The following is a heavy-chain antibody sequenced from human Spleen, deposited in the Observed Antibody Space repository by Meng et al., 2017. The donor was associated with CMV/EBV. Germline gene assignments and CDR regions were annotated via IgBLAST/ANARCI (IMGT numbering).Heavy chain of an antibody. CDR1: GGTFSSYG. V-gene: IGHV3-30*02. D-gene: IGHD2-15*01. J-gene: IGHJ5*02. Sequence: SCKASGGTFSSYGMHWVRQAPGKGLEWVAFIRYDGSNKYYADSVKGRFTISRDNSKNTLYLQMNSLRAEDTAVYYCAKENGYFNWFDPWGQGTLVTVSS. CDR3: AKENGYFNWFDP. CDR2: IRYDGSNK.